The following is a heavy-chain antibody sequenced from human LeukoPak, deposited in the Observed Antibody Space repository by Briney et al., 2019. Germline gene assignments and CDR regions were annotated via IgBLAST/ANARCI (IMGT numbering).Heavy chain of an antibody. CDR3: AKDGRIAARGRTYYFDY. D-gene: IGHD6-6*01. J-gene: IGHJ4*02. CDR1: GFTFSSYA. CDR2: ISGSGGST. V-gene: IGHV3-23*01. Sequence: GGSLRLSCAASGFTFSSYAMSWVRQAPGKGLEWVSAISGSGGSTYYADFVKGRFTISRDNSKNTLYLQMNSLRAEDTAVYYCAKDGRIAARGRTYYFDYWGQGTLVTVSS.